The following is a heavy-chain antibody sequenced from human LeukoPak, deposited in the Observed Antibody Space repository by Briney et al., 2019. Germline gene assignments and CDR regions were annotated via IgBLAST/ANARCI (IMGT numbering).Heavy chain of an antibody. CDR2: ISYDGSNK. V-gene: IGHV3-30-3*01. D-gene: IGHD2-2*01. Sequence: GGSLRLSCAASGFTFSSYALHWVRQAPGKGLEWVAVISYDGSNKYYADSVKGRFTIPRDNSKNTLYLQMNSLRAEDTAVYYCARDPPDIVVVPAANYFHWFDPWGQGTLVTVSS. CDR1: GFTFSSYA. CDR3: ARDPPDIVVVPAANYFHWFDP. J-gene: IGHJ5*02.